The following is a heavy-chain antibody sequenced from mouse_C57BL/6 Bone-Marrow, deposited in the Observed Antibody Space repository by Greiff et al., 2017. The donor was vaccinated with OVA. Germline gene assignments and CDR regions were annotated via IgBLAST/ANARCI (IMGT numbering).Heavy chain of an antibody. D-gene: IGHD1-1*01. V-gene: IGHV1-7*01. CDR3: ARYGGSYGSSPYYYAMDY. J-gene: IGHJ4*01. CDR2: INPSSGYT. Sequence: VQLVESGAELAKPGASVKLSCKASGYTFTSYWMHWVKQRPGQGLEWIGYINPSSGYTKYNQKFKDKATLTADKSSSTAYMQLSSLTYEDSAGYSCARYGGSYGSSPYYYAMDYWGQGTSVTVSS. CDR1: GYTFTSYW.